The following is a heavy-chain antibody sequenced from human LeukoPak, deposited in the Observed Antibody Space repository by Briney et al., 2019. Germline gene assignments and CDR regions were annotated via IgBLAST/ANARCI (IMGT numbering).Heavy chain of an antibody. V-gene: IGHV1-69*13. J-gene: IGHJ1*01. Sequence: SVKVSCKASGYTFTGYYMHWVRQAPGQGLEWMGGIIPIFGTANYAQKFQGRVTITADESTSTAYMELSSLRSEDTAVYYCARGEMATMKNPMGYFQHWGQGTLVTVSS. CDR3: ARGEMATMKNPMGYFQH. D-gene: IGHD5-24*01. CDR1: GYTFTGYY. CDR2: IIPIFGTA.